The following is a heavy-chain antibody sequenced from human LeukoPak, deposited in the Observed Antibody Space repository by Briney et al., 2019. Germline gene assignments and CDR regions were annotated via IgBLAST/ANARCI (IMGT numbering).Heavy chain of an antibody. D-gene: IGHD3/OR15-3a*01. CDR1: GGSISSYS. V-gene: IGHV4-59*01. CDR3: ARSHSVWTSFDY. Sequence: PSETLSLTCTVSGGSISSYSWSWIRQPPGKGLEWIGYIYYSGSTNYNPSLKSRVTISVDTSKNQFSLRLGSVTAADTAVYYCARSHSVWTSFDYWGQGTLVTVSS. CDR2: IYYSGST. J-gene: IGHJ4*02.